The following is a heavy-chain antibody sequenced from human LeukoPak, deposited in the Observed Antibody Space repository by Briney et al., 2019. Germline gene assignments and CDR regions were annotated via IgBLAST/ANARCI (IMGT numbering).Heavy chain of an antibody. V-gene: IGHV4-59*01. D-gene: IGHD2-2*01. Sequence: SETLSLTCTVSGGSISSYYWSWIRHPPGKGLEWIGYIYYSGSTNYNPSLKSRVTISVDTSKNQFSLKLSSVTAADTAVYYCARDLQGYCSSTSCYRWFDPWGQGTLVTVSS. J-gene: IGHJ5*02. CDR1: GGSISSYY. CDR2: IYYSGST. CDR3: ARDLQGYCSSTSCYRWFDP.